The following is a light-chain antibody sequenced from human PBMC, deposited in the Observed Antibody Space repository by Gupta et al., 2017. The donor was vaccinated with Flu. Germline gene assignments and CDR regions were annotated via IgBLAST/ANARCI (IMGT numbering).Light chain of an antibody. Sequence: EIVLTQSPATLSLSPGERATLSCRASQSVNIYVAWYQQRPGQAPRLLIYDTSNRATDIPDKIRGSGSGTLFTLTIRSLEPEDSAVYYCQQRVNWPLTFGGGTKVEI. V-gene: IGKV3-11*01. CDR2: DTS. CDR1: QSVNIY. J-gene: IGKJ4*01. CDR3: QQRVNWPLT.